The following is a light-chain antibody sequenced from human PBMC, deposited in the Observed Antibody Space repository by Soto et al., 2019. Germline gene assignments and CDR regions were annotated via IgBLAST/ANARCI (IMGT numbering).Light chain of an antibody. J-gene: IGKJ2*01. CDR1: QSVSTL. CDR3: QQRSIRPLT. V-gene: IGKV3-11*01. CDR2: DAS. Sequence: EIVLTQSPATLSLSPGERATLSCRASQSVSTLLAWYQQKAGQAPRLVMFDASNRATGIPARFSGSGSGTDFTLTISNLEPEDFAVYYCQQRSIRPLTFGQGTKLEMK.